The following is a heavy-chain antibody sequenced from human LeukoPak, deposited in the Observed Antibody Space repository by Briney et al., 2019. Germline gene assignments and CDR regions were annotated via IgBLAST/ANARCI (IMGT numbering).Heavy chain of an antibody. CDR2: IKSKADGETI. Sequence: GGSLRLSCAASGFTFTNAWMNWVRQAPGKGLEWVGRIKSKADGETIDYAAPVKGRFTISRDDSKNTLYLQMNSLKTEDTAVYYCTISPDDYGGKDFDYWGQGTLVTVSS. D-gene: IGHD4-23*01. CDR3: TISPDDYGGKDFDY. CDR1: GFTFTNAW. J-gene: IGHJ4*02. V-gene: IGHV3-15*07.